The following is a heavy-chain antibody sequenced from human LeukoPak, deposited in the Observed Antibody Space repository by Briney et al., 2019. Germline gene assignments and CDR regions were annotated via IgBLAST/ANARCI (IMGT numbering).Heavy chain of an antibody. J-gene: IGHJ6*03. D-gene: IGHD1-26*01. Sequence: PGGSLRLSCAASTFTFSTYNMNWVRQAPGKGLEWVSSITSSSTYTFYADPVRGRFTISRDNAKNSLYLQMNSLTAEDTAVYYCARDPYSGNYGDTYYYYMDVWGKGTTVTVSS. CDR1: TFTFSTYN. V-gene: IGHV3-21*01. CDR3: ARDPYSGNYGDTYYYYMDV. CDR2: ITSSSTYT.